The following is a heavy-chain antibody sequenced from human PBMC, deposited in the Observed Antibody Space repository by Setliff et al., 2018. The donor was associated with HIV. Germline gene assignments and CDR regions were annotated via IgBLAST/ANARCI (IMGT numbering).Heavy chain of an antibody. CDR1: GYSISRGYY. CDR2: IYHSGST. Sequence: LSLTCAVSGYSISRGYYWGWIRQPPGKGLEWIGNIYHSGSTFYNPSLKSRVTTSVDTSKNQFSLKLRSVTAADTAVYYCARGYGHIVEVIASDAFDIWGQGIMVAVSS. CDR3: ARGYGHIVEVIASDAFDI. J-gene: IGHJ3*02. D-gene: IGHD2-21*01. V-gene: IGHV4-38-2*01.